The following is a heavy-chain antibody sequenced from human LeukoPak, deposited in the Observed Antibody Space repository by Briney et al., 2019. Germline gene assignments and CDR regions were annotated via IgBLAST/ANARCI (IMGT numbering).Heavy chain of an antibody. D-gene: IGHD6-19*01. CDR3: ARVGYTVSSGWYGSDY. J-gene: IGHJ4*02. Sequence: PSETLSLTCADYGGSFSGYYWSWIRQPPGKGLEWIGEINHSGSTNYNPSLKSRVTISVDTSKNQFSLKLSSVTAADTAVYYCARVGYTVSSGWYGSDYWGQGTLVTVSS. CDR1: GGSFSGYY. V-gene: IGHV4-34*01. CDR2: INHSGST.